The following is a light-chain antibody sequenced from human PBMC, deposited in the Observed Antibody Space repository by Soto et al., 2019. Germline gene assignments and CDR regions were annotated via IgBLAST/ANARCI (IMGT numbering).Light chain of an antibody. CDR3: SSYTSSSTLGVV. V-gene: IGLV2-14*03. J-gene: IGLJ2*01. CDR2: DVS. Sequence: QSALTQPASVSGSPGQSITISCTGTSSDVGGYNYVSWYQHHPGKAPKLMIYDVSNRPSGVSNRFSGSKSGNTASLTISGLQAEDEADDYCSSYTSSSTLGVVFGGGTKLTVL. CDR1: SSDVGGYNY.